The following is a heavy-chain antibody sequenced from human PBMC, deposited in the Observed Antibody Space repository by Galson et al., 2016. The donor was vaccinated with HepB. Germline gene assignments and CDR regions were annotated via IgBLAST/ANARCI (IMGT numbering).Heavy chain of an antibody. D-gene: IGHD2-15*01. V-gene: IGHV1-69*13. J-gene: IGHJ6*02. CDR3: ARNVHYCSGGTCYVVGAYYYYGMDV. CDR1: GGTFRNYA. CDR2: IIPIFGTP. Sequence: SVKVSCKASGGTFRNYAISWVRQAPGQGLEWMGGIIPIFGTPNYPRKFQGRITITADEFTSTAYMELSSLRSEDTALYFCARNVHYCSGGTCYVVGAYYYYGMDVWGQGTTVIVSS.